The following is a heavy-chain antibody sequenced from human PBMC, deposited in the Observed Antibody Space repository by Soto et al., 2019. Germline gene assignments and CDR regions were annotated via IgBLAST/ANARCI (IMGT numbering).Heavy chain of an antibody. CDR2: IYRGGSS. J-gene: IGHJ4*02. V-gene: IGHV4-38-2*01. Sequence: PSETLSLTCAVSGYSISSGFYWVWIRQPPGKGLEWIGSIYRGGSSYFNPSFKSRATISMDTSENQFSLKLTSVTAADTAKYFLANRVDILAPWNGGEGTLVPVPS. CDR3: ANRVDILAPWN. D-gene: IGHD3-9*01. CDR1: GYSISSGFY.